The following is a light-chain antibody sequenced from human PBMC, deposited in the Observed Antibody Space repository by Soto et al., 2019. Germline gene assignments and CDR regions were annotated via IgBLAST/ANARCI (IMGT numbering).Light chain of an antibody. CDR1: QDISNY. V-gene: IGKV1-33*01. Sequence: DLQMTQSPSSLSASVGDRVTITCQASQDISNYLNWYQQKPGKAPKLLIYDASNLETGVPSRFSGSRSGTDFTFTISSLQPEDIATYYCQQYDNLPPFTFGPGTKVDIK. CDR2: DAS. J-gene: IGKJ3*01. CDR3: QQYDNLPPFT.